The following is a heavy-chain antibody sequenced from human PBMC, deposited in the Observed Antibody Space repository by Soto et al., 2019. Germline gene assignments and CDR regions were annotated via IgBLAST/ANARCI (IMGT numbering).Heavy chain of an antibody. CDR2: ISWDGGST. V-gene: IGHV3-43*01. CDR3: ANGRLKRSVAATGTRPFDY. D-gene: IGHD2-15*01. CDR1: GFTFDDYT. J-gene: IGHJ4*02. Sequence: GGSLRLSCAASGFTFDDYTMHWVRQAPGKGLEWVSLISWDGGSTYYADSVKGRFTISRDNSKNSLYLQMNSLRTEDTALYYCANGRLKRSVAATGTRPFDYWGQGTLVTVSS.